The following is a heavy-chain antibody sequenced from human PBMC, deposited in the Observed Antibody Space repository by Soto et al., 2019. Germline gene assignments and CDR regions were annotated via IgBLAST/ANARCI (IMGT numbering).Heavy chain of an antibody. D-gene: IGHD6-13*01. CDR3: ARDQGIASSGPFDY. CDR2: IYYSGST. CDR1: GGSISSGGYY. V-gene: IGHV4-61*08. J-gene: IGHJ4*02. Sequence: ETLSLTYTVSGGSISSGGYYWSWIRQHPGKGLEWIGYIYYSGSTYYNPSLKSRVTMSIDTSKSQFSLKLNSVTAADTAVYYCARDQGIASSGPFDYWGPGTLVTVSS.